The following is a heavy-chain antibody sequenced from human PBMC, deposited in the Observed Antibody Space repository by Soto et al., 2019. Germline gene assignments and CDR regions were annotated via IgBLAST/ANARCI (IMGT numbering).Heavy chain of an antibody. CDR2: IYSGGST. Sequence: GGSLRLSCAASGFTVSSNYMSWVRQAPGKGLEWVSVIYSGGSTYYADSVKGRFTISRDNSKNTLYLQMNSLRAEDTAVYYCARAPRYYYDSSGYYHNSNWYDPWGQGTLVTVS. D-gene: IGHD3-22*01. J-gene: IGHJ5*02. V-gene: IGHV3-53*01. CDR1: GFTVSSNY. CDR3: ARAPRYYYDSSGYYHNSNWYDP.